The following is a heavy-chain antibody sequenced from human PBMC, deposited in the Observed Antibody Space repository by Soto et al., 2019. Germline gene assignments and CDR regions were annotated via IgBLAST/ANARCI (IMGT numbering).Heavy chain of an antibody. CDR2: IYYSGST. Sequence: PSETLSLTCTVSGGSISSGDYYWSWIRQPPGKGLGWIGYIYYSGSTYYNPSLKSRVTISVDTSKNQFSLKLSSVTAADTAVYYCARTVATIGYFDYWGQGTLVT. CDR3: ARTVATIGYFDY. V-gene: IGHV4-30-4*01. D-gene: IGHD5-12*01. CDR1: GGSISSGDYY. J-gene: IGHJ4*02.